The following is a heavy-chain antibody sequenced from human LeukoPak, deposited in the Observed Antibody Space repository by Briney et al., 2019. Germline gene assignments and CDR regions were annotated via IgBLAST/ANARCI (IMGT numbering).Heavy chain of an antibody. D-gene: IGHD2-15*01. CDR2: ISYDGNNE. CDR1: GFTFSTYT. J-gene: IGHJ4*02. CDR3: ARDQDGD. Sequence: GGSLRLSCAASGFTFSTYTMLWVRQTPDKRLEWVAAISYDGNNENYAESVKGRFTVSRDNSKNTLYLQMSSLSAEDTAMYYCARDQDGDWGQGTLVTVSS. V-gene: IGHV3-30*04.